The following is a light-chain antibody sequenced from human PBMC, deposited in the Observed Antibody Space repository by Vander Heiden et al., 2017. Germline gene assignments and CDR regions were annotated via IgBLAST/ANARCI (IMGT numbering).Light chain of an antibody. CDR2: DAS. CDR3: QQDDNLPLT. J-gene: IGKJ4*01. V-gene: IGKV1-33*01. Sequence: DIQMTQSPSSLSASEGDRVTITGQASQDISNHLNWYQQKPGKAPQLLIYDASNLETGVPSRFSGSGSGTDFTFTISSLQPEDVATYCCQQDDNLPLTFGGGTKVEIK. CDR1: QDISNH.